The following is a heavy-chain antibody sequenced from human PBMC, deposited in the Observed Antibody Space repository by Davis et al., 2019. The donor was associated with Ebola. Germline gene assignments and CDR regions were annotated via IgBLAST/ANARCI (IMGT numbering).Heavy chain of an antibody. V-gene: IGHV4-34*01. J-gene: IGHJ4*02. CDR1: GGSLSGYY. CDR2: INHSGTT. D-gene: IGHD2-15*01. Sequence: SETLSLTCAVYGGSLSGYYWSWIRQPPGKGLEWIGEINHSGTTNYNPSPKSRFTIAVDTPKNQFSLKLSSVTAADTAVYYCARRRYCSGGSCYLGMFDYWGQGTLVTVSS. CDR3: ARRRYCSGGSCYLGMFDY.